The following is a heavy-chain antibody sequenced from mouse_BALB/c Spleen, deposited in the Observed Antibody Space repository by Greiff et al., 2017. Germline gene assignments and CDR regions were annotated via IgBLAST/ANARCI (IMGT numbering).Heavy chain of an antibody. D-gene: IGHD2-1*01. CDR3: TRAGNYAYYFDY. J-gene: IGHJ2*01. CDR1: GFTFSSYT. V-gene: IGHV5-6-4*01. Sequence: EVMLVESGGGLVKPGGSLKLSCAASGFTFSSYTMSWVRQTPEKRLEWVATISSGGSYTYYPDSVKGRFTISRDNAKNTLYLQMSSLKSEDTAMYYCTRAGNYAYYFDYWGQGTTLTVSS. CDR2: ISSGGSYT.